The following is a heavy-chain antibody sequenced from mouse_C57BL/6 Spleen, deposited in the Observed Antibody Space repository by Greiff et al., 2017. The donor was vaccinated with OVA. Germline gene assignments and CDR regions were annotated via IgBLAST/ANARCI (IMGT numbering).Heavy chain of an antibody. J-gene: IGHJ4*01. V-gene: IGHV5-16*01. CDR3: ARSLTGPYAMDY. CDR1: GFTFSDYY. CDR2: INYDGSST. Sequence: DVKLVESEGGLVQPGSSMKLSCTASGFTFSDYYMAWVRQVPEKGLEWVANINYDGSSTYYLDSLKSRFIISRDNAKNILYLQMSSLKSEDTATYYCARSLTGPYAMDYWGQGTSVTVSS.